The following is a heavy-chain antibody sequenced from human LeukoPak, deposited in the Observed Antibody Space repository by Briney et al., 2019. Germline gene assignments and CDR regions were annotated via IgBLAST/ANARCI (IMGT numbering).Heavy chain of an antibody. CDR3: ARDFPRPDYYGSGSQPFDY. D-gene: IGHD3-10*01. CDR2: IIPILGIA. CDR1: GGTFSSYT. Sequence: SVKVSCKASGGTFSSYTISWVRQAPGQGLEWMGRIIPILGIANYAQKFQGRGTITADKSTSTAYMELSSLRSEDTAVYYCARDFPRPDYYGSGSQPFDYWGQGTLVTVSS. V-gene: IGHV1-69*04. J-gene: IGHJ4*02.